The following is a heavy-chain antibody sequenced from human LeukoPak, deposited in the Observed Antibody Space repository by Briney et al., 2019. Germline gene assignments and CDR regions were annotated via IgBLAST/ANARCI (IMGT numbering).Heavy chain of an antibody. J-gene: IGHJ6*03. V-gene: IGHV4-38-2*01. CDR1: GYSISSGYY. CDR3: ARQHDSYHYYYVDV. D-gene: IGHD6-13*01. Sequence: SETLSLTCAVSGYSISSGYYWIWIRQPPGKGLEWIGILYHSDSIYYNPSLESRVTMSVDTSKNQFSLKLSFVTAADTAVYYCARQHDSYHYYYVDVWGKGTTVTVSS. CDR2: LYHSDSI.